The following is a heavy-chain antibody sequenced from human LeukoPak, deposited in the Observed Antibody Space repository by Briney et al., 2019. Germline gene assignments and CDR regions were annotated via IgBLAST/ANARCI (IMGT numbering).Heavy chain of an antibody. CDR3: ASVVGAIAADGIWYFDY. CDR1: GGSISSSNW. Sequence: SETLSLTCAVSGGSISSSNWWSWVRQPPGKGLEWIGEIYHSGSTNYNPSLKSRVTISVDKSKNQFSLKLSSVTAADTAVYYCASVVGAIAADGIWYFDYWGQGTLVTVSS. CDR2: IYHSGST. D-gene: IGHD6-13*01. V-gene: IGHV4-4*02. J-gene: IGHJ4*02.